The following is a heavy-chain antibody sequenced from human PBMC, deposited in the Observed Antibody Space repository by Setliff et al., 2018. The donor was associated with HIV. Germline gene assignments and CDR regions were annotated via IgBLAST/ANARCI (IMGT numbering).Heavy chain of an antibody. CDR2: IKQDGSEK. CDR1: GFTFSSYS. V-gene: IGHV3-7*01. Sequence: GGSLRLSCAASGFTFSSYSMNWVRQAPGKGLEWVANIKQDGSEKYYVDSVKGRFTISRDNAKNSLYLQMNSLRAEDTALYYCAKDMEYDTSVYYHWYFDLWGRGALVTVSS. CDR3: AKDMEYDTSVYYHWYFDL. D-gene: IGHD3-22*01. J-gene: IGHJ2*01.